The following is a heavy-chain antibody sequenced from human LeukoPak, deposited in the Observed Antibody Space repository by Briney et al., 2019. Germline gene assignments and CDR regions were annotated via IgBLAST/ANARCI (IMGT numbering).Heavy chain of an antibody. V-gene: IGHV3-21*01. Sequence: GGSLRLSCAASGFTLSSYSMNWVRQAPGKGLEWVSSISSSSSYIYYADSVKGRFTISRDNAKNSLYLQMNSLRAEDTAVYYCARDRLSGGDAFDIWGQGTMVTVSS. CDR2: ISSSSSYI. J-gene: IGHJ3*02. CDR3: ARDRLSGGDAFDI. D-gene: IGHD2-15*01. CDR1: GFTLSSYS.